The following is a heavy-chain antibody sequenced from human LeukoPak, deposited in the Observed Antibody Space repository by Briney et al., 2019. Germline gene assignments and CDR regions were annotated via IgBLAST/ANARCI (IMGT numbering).Heavy chain of an antibody. D-gene: IGHD3-16*01. Sequence: GGTLRLSCAASGFTFSSYEMNWVRQAPGKGLEWVSYISSSGSTIYYADSVKGRFTISRDNAKNSLYLQMNSLRAEDTAVYYCAREASGGYGDAFDIWGQGTMVTVSS. J-gene: IGHJ3*02. V-gene: IGHV3-48*03. CDR2: ISSSGSTI. CDR1: GFTFSSYE. CDR3: AREASGGYGDAFDI.